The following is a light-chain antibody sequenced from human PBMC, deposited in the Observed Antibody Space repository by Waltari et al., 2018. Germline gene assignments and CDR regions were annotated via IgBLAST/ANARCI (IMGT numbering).Light chain of an antibody. CDR1: SRDVGGYNY. V-gene: IGLV2-8*01. J-gene: IGLJ2*01. Sequence: QSALAQPPSPSGSPGQSVPIPCTRPSRDVGGYNYLSWYQQHPGKAPKLMLDGVSKRPSGVPDRFSGSKSGNTASLTVSGLQAEDEAAYYCSSYAGSNFVVFGGGTKVTVL. CDR3: SSYAGSNFVV. CDR2: GVS.